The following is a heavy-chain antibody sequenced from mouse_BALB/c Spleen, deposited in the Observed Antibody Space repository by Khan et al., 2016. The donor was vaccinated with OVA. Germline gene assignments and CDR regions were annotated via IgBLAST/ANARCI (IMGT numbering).Heavy chain of an antibody. CDR3: ARLGNS. V-gene: IGHV5-6*01. Sequence: EVGLVESGGDLVKPGGSLKLSCAASGFTFSSYGMSWVRQTPDKRLEWVATTTSGGSYTYYPDSVKGRFTISRDNAKNTLYLQMTSLKSEDTAMYYCARLGNSWGQGTLVTVSA. CDR1: GFTFSSYG. CDR2: TTSGGSYT. D-gene: IGHD2-1*01. J-gene: IGHJ3*01.